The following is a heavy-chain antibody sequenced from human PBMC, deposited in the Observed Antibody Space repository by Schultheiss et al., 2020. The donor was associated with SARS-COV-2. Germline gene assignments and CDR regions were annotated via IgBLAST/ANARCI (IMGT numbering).Heavy chain of an antibody. CDR2: ISYDGSNK. J-gene: IGHJ4*02. CDR3: AREGIVVVVAAYLLDY. CDR1: GFTFSSYA. D-gene: IGHD2-15*01. V-gene: IGHV3-30*04. Sequence: GGSLRLSCAASGFTFSSYAMHWVRQAPGKGLEWVALISYDGSNKYYADSVKGRFTISRDNYKNTLFLQINSLRAEDTAVYYCAREGIVVVVAAYLLDYWGQGTLVTVSS.